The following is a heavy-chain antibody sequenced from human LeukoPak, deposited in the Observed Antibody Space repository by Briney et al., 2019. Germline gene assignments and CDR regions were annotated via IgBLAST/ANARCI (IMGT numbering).Heavy chain of an antibody. Sequence: ASVKVSCKASGYTFTSYDINWVRQATGQGLEWMGWMNPNSGNTGYAQKFQGRVTMTRNTSISTAYMELSSLRSEDTAVYYCARGRGTMVRGVIIAHYYYGMDVWGQGTTVTVSS. D-gene: IGHD3-10*01. CDR2: MNPNSGNT. CDR3: ARGRGTMVRGVIIAHYYYGMDV. J-gene: IGHJ6*02. CDR1: GYTFTSYD. V-gene: IGHV1-8*01.